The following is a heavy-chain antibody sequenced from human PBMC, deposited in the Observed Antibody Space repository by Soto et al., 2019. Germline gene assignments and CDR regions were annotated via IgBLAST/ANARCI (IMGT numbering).Heavy chain of an antibody. J-gene: IGHJ4*02. Sequence: GGSLRLSCAASGFTFSSYGMHWVRQAPGKGLEWVAVISYDGSNKYYADSVKGRFTISRDNSKNTLYLQMNSLRAEDTAVYYCAKEYSSGWYSAYYFDYWGQGTLVTVSS. CDR3: AKEYSSGWYSAYYFDY. CDR2: ISYDGSNK. CDR1: GFTFSSYG. D-gene: IGHD6-19*01. V-gene: IGHV3-30*18.